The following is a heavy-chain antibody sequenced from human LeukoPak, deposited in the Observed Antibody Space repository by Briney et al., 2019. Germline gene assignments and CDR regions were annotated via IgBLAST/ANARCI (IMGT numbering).Heavy chain of an antibody. D-gene: IGHD3-10*01. Sequence: SETLSLTCTVSGVSISSSSYYWGWIRQPPGKGLESIGTIYYSGSTYYNPSLKSRVTISVDTSKNQFSLKLSSVTAADTAVYYCARLSGSGSQFDYWGQGTLVTVSS. CDR1: GVSISSSSYY. CDR2: IYYSGST. J-gene: IGHJ4*02. V-gene: IGHV4-39*01. CDR3: ARLSGSGSQFDY.